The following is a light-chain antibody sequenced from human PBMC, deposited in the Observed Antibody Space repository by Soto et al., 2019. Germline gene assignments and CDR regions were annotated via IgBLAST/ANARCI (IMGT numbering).Light chain of an antibody. CDR2: DAS. CDR3: QQRSNWPRT. V-gene: IGKV3-11*01. Sequence: EIVLTQSPATLSLSPGERATLSCRASQSVSRNLGWYQQKPGQAPRLLIYDASNRATGIPARFSGSGSGTDFTLIITSLEPEDFAVYYCQQRSNWPRTFGQGTKVEIK. CDR1: QSVSRN. J-gene: IGKJ1*01.